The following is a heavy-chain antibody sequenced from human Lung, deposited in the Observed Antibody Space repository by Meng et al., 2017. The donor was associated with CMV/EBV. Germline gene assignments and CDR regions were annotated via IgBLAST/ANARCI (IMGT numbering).Heavy chain of an antibody. CDR2: INPNSGGT. CDR3: AREAGGSGYDFVDY. CDR1: GFFFTGYY. D-gene: IGHD5-12*01. J-gene: IGHJ4*02. V-gene: IGHV1-2*02. Sequence: ASVXVSXKASGFFFTGYYMHWVRQAPGQGLEWMGWINPNSGGTKYAQKFQGRVTMTRDTSIRTAYMELRSLRSDDTAVYYCAREAGGSGYDFVDYWGQGTLVAVPQ.